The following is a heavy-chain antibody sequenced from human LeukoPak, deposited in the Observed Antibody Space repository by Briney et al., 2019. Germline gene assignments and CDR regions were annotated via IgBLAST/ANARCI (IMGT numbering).Heavy chain of an antibody. V-gene: IGHV3-30*18. Sequence: GGSLRLSCAASGFTFSSYGMHWVRQAPGKGLEWVAVISYDGSNKYYADSVKGRFTISRDNSKNTLYLQMNSLRAEDTAVYYCAKGDYYGSGSAQGYYYYGMDVWGQGTTVTVSS. CDR2: ISYDGSNK. CDR1: GFTFSSYG. D-gene: IGHD3-10*01. J-gene: IGHJ6*02. CDR3: AKGDYYGSGSAQGYYYYGMDV.